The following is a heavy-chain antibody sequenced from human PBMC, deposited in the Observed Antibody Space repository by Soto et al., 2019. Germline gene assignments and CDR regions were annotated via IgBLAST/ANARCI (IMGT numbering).Heavy chain of an antibody. Sequence: ASVKVSCKASGYTFTGYYMYWVRQAPGQGLEWMGWINPNSGGTNYAQKFQGWVTMTRDTSISTAYMGLSRLRSDDTAVYYCARVPGVGATRHDAFDIWGQGTMVTVSS. CDR2: INPNSGGT. V-gene: IGHV1-2*04. J-gene: IGHJ3*02. CDR3: ARVPGVGATRHDAFDI. D-gene: IGHD1-26*01. CDR1: GYTFTGYY.